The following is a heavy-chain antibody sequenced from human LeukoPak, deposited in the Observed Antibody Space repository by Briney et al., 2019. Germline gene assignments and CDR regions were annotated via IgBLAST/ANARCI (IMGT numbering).Heavy chain of an antibody. Sequence: SETLSLTCTVSGGSINSFYWSWIRQSPGRGLQWIGYIFYTGSTNYNPSLKSRVTMSVDTSNNQFSLTLRSVTAADTAVYYCARWTQQLALNTGFDYWGQGTLVTVSS. V-gene: IGHV4-59*01. CDR3: ARWTQQLALNTGFDY. CDR1: GGSINSFY. D-gene: IGHD6-13*01. CDR2: IFYTGST. J-gene: IGHJ4*02.